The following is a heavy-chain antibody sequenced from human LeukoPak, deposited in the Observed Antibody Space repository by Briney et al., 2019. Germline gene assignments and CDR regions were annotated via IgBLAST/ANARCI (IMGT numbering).Heavy chain of an antibody. CDR1: GFTFSSYW. V-gene: IGHV3-48*04. D-gene: IGHD3-9*01. CDR3: ARAQRVLRYFDWPS. CDR2: ISSSGSTI. J-gene: IGHJ4*02. Sequence: PGGSLRLSCAASGFTFSSYWMSWVRQAPGKGLEWVSYISSSGSTIYYADSVKGRFTISRDNAKNSLYLQMNSLRAEDTAVYYCARAQRVLRYFDWPSWGQGTLVTVSS.